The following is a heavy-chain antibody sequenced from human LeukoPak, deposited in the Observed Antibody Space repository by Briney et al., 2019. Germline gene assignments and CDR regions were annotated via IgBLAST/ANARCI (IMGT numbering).Heavy chain of an antibody. CDR1: GFTFSSYA. CDR2: ISYDGSNK. D-gene: IGHD3-16*01. J-gene: IGHJ4*02. CDR3: AGRAYIGY. Sequence: GSLRLSCAASGFTFSSYAMHWVRQAPGKGLEWVAVISYDGSNKYYADSVKGRFTISRDNSKNTLYLQMNSLRAEDTAVYYCAGRAYIGYWGQGTLVTVSS. V-gene: IGHV3-30-3*01.